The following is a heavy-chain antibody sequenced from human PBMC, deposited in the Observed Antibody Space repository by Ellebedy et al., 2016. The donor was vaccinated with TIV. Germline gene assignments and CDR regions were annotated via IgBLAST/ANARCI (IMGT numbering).Heavy chain of an antibody. CDR3: ARGDSSSSRVYY. J-gene: IGHJ4*02. CDR1: GGSISSDDYS. CDR2: IYYSGST. Sequence: MPSETLSLTCTVSGGSISSDDYSWSWIRQPPGKGLEWIGYIYYSGSTYYNPSLKSRVTISVGTSKNQFSLRLSSVTAADTAVYYCARGDSSSSRVYYWGQGTLVTVSS. V-gene: IGHV4-30-4*01. D-gene: IGHD6-6*01.